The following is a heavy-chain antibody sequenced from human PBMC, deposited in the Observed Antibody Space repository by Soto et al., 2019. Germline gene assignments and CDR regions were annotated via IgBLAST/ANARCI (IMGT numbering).Heavy chain of an antibody. D-gene: IGHD3-10*01. CDR2: IYQSGST. V-gene: IGHV4-30-2*01. CDR1: GVSINNPDYS. J-gene: IGHJ4*02. Sequence: SVTLSLTCAVSGVSINNPDYSWSWIRQPPGRGLEWIGYIYQSGSTTYNPSLKSRLTISLDRSKNEVSLKLTSVTAADTAVYYCTSDYTLRSYRFDYWGRGILVTVSS. CDR3: TSDYTLRSYRFDY.